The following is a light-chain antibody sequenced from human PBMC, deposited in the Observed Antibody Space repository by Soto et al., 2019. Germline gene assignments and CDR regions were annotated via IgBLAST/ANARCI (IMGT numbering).Light chain of an antibody. V-gene: IGLV2-14*01. J-gene: IGLJ1*01. CDR1: NSDVGIYDF. CDR2: EVS. Sequence: QSVLTQPASVSGTPGQSITISCTGSNSDVGIYDFVSWYQHHPGRAPKLVVSEVSHRPSGVSNRFSCSKSGNTASLTISGLQSEDEADYYCISYTSDDVRYVFGTGTKVTVL. CDR3: ISYTSDDVRYV.